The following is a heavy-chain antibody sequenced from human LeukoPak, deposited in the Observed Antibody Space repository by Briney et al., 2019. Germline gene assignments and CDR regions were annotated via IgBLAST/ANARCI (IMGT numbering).Heavy chain of an antibody. J-gene: IGHJ4*02. D-gene: IGHD6-19*01. CDR2: IAWNGGTT. Sequence: TGGSLRLSCAASGFTFDDYGMTWVRQAPGKGLEWVSGIAWNGGTTAYGDSVKGRFSISRDNAKNSLYLQMNSLRAEDTAVYYCARAAAGSFDYWGQGTLVTVSS. CDR3: ARAAAGSFDY. CDR1: GFTFDDYG. V-gene: IGHV3-20*04.